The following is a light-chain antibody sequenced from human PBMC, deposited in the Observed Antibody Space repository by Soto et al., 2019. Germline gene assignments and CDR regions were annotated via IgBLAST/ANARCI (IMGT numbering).Light chain of an antibody. CDR2: GAS. J-gene: IGKJ5*01. CDR3: QKANSFPIN. CDR1: QGISTW. Sequence: EIQMTPSPSSVSASVLYIVTITFRASQGISTWLAWYQQKAGKAPNLLIYGASNLHSGVPSRFSGSGSGTNFTLTISSLQPEDFATYYCQKANSFPINFGQGTRLEIK. V-gene: IGKV1-12*01.